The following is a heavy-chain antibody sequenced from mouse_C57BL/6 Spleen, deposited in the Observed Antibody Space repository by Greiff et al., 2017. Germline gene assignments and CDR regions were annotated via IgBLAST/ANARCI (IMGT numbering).Heavy chain of an antibody. D-gene: IGHD2-3*01. CDR1: GYTFTSYW. Sequence: QVQLKQPGAELVKPGASVKMSCKASGYTFTSYWITWVKQRPGQGLEWIGDIYPGSGSTNYNEKFKSKATLTVDTSSSTAYIQLHSLTSEDSAVYYCARSGYDEGYDAMDYWGQGTSVTVSS. CDR3: ARSGYDEGYDAMDY. CDR2: IYPGSGST. J-gene: IGHJ4*01. V-gene: IGHV1-55*01.